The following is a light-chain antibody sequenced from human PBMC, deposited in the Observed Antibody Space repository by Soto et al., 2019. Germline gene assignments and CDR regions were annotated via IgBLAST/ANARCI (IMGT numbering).Light chain of an antibody. CDR1: QTISSF. Sequence: GLTQSPATLSLSPGERATLSCRASQTISSFLAWYQQKPGQAPRLLIYDASNRATGIPARFSGGGSGTDFTLTISSLEPEDSAVYYCQQRSNWPPEITFGQGTRLEIK. CDR2: DAS. CDR3: QQRSNWPPEIT. J-gene: IGKJ5*01. V-gene: IGKV3-11*01.